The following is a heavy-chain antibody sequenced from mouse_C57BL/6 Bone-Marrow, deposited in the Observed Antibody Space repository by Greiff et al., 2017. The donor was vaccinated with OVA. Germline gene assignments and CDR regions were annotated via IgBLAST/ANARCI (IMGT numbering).Heavy chain of an antibody. D-gene: IGHD2-5*01. Sequence: EVHLVESGGGLVKPGGSLKLSCAASGFTFSDYGMHWVRQAPEKGLEWVAYISSGSSTIYYADTVKGRFTISRDNAKNTRFLQMTSLRSEDTAMYYCARTYYSNYGYFDYWGQGTTLTVSS. J-gene: IGHJ2*01. CDR3: ARTYYSNYGYFDY. V-gene: IGHV5-17*01. CDR2: ISSGSSTI. CDR1: GFTFSDYG.